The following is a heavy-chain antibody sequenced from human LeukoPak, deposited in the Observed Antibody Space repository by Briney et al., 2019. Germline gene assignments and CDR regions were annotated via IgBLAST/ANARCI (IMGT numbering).Heavy chain of an antibody. Sequence: ASVKVSCKASGYTSTGYYMHWVRQAPGQGLEWMGWINPNSGGTNYAQKFQGRVTMTRDTSISTAYMELSRLRSDDTAVYYCARVRGWSYYDFWSGPHGGWFDPWGQGTLVTVSS. CDR2: INPNSGGT. D-gene: IGHD3-3*01. V-gene: IGHV1-2*02. J-gene: IGHJ5*02. CDR3: ARVRGWSYYDFWSGPHGGWFDP. CDR1: GYTSTGYY.